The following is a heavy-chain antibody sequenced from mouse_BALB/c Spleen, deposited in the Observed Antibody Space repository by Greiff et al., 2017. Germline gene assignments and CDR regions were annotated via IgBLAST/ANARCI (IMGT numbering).Heavy chain of an antibody. CDR1: GFTFSSYA. V-gene: IGHV5-9-4*01. CDR2: ISSGGSYT. CDR3: AREDGYGDYYAMDY. J-gene: IGHJ4*01. Sequence: EVMLVESGGGLVKPGGSLKLSCAASGFTFSSYAMSWVRQSPEKRLEWVAEISSGGSYTYYPDTVTGRFTISRDNAKNTLYLEMSSLRSEDTAMYYCAREDGYGDYYAMDYWGQGTSVTVSS. D-gene: IGHD2-2*01.